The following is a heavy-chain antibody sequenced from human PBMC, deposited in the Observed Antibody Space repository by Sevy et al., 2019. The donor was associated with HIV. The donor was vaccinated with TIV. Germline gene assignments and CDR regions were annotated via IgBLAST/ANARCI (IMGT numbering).Heavy chain of an antibody. V-gene: IGHV3-33*01. CDR2: IWHDGSNE. Sequence: GGSLRLSCGASGFTFSSYGMHWVRQAPGKGLEWLALIWHDGSNEYYADSVKGRFTISRDNSKSTLYLQMNSLTVEDTAVYFCAALSTGRHYWSQGTLVTVSS. J-gene: IGHJ4*02. D-gene: IGHD2-8*02. CDR1: GFTFSSYG. CDR3: AALSTGRHY.